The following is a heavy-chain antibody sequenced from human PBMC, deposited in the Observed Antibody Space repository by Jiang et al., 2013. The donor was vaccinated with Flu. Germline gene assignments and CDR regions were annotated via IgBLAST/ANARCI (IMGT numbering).Heavy chain of an antibody. Sequence: QTLSLTCAISGDSVSSNSAAWNWIRQSPSRGLEWLGRTYYRSKWYNDYAVSVKSRITINPDTSKNQFSLQLNSVTPEDTAVYYCARGEAVADMGYYYYGMDVWGQGTTVTVSS. CDR2: TYYRSKWYN. V-gene: IGHV6-1*01. CDR3: ARGEAVADMGYYYYGMDV. J-gene: IGHJ6*02. D-gene: IGHD6-19*01. CDR1: GDSVSSNSAA.